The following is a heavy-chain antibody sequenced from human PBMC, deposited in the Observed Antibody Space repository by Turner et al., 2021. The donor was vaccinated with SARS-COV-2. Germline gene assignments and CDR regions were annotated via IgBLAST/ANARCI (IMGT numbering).Heavy chain of an antibody. CDR2: ISYDGSNK. Sequence: QVQVVESGGGVVQTGRSLRLSCAPPGFTFSSYGMHWVRQAPGKGREWVAVISYDGSNKDYADSVKGRLTISRDNSKNTLYLQMISLRAEDTAVYYCAKNGDSYGYSGYYFDYWGQGTLVTVSS. J-gene: IGHJ4*02. CDR3: AKNGDSYGYSGYYFDY. V-gene: IGHV3-30*18. CDR1: GFTFSSYG. D-gene: IGHD5-18*01.